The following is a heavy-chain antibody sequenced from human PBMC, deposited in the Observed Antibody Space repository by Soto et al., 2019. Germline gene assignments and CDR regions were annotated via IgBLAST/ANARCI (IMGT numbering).Heavy chain of an antibody. CDR1: VGTFSSYA. CDR3: GKVGGDYDFWSGYYTGGTWFDP. CDR2: IIPIFGTA. D-gene: IGHD3-3*01. Sequence: ASVKVSCKASVGTFSSYAISWVRQAPGHGLEWMGGIIPIFGTANYAQKFQGSVTITADKSTSTAYMGLSSLRSEDTAVYYCGKVGGDYDFWSGYYTGGTWFDPCGQGTLVTVSS. J-gene: IGHJ5*02. V-gene: IGHV1-69*06.